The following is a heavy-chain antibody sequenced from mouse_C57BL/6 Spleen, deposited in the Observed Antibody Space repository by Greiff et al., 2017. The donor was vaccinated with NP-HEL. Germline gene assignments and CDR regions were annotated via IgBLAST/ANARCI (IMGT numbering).Heavy chain of an antibody. D-gene: IGHD4-1*01. V-gene: IGHV10-3*01. CDR1: GFTFNTYA. CDR3: VREVTGNWYFDV. CDR2: IRRKSSNYAT. Sequence: EVKLVESGGGLVQPKGSLKLSCAASGFTFNTYAMHWVRQAPGKGLEWVARIRRKSSNYATYYADPVKDRFTISRDDSQSMLYLQMNNLKTEDTAMYYCVREVTGNWYFDVWGTGTTVTVSS. J-gene: IGHJ1*03.